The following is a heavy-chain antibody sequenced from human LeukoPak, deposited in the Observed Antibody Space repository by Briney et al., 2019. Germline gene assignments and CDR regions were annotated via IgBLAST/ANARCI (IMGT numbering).Heavy chain of an antibody. CDR2: ISSSSSYI. D-gene: IGHD3-10*01. J-gene: IGHJ4*02. Sequence: PGGSLRLSCAASGFTFSSYSMNWVRQAPGKGLEWVSSISSSSSYIYYADSVKGRFTISRDNAKNSLYLQMNSLRAEGTAVYYCARGGRFGELSSSLWGQGTLVTVSS. CDR1: GFTFSSYS. CDR3: ARGGRFGELSSSL. V-gene: IGHV3-21*01.